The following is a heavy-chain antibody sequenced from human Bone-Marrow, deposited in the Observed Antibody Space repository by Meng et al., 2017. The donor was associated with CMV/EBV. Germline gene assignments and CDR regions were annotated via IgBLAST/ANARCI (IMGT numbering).Heavy chain of an antibody. V-gene: IGHV3-21*04. CDR3: ARSYDSSGWGWFDP. J-gene: IGHJ5*02. CDR1: GFTFSSYS. CDR2: ISRSSSYI. D-gene: IGHD3-22*01. Sequence: GGSLRLSCAASGFTFSSYSMNWVRQAPGKGLEWVSFISRSSSYIYNADSVKGRFTISRDNAKNSLYLQMNSLRTEDTALYYCARSYDSSGWGWFDPWGQGTLVTVSS.